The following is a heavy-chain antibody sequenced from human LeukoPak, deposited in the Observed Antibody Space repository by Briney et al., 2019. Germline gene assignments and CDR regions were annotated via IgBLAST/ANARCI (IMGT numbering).Heavy chain of an antibody. CDR1: GFTFGDYA. J-gene: IGHJ4*02. Sequence: GGSLRLSCTASGFTFGDYAMSCVRQAPGKGLEWVGFIRSKAYGGTTEYAASVKGRFTISRDDSKSIAYLQMNSLKTEDTALYYCTTLMVNDSDLGSYWLHYFNFWGQGTLVTVSS. CDR2: IRSKAYGGTT. V-gene: IGHV3-49*04. D-gene: IGHD3-10*01. CDR3: TTLMVNDSDLGSYWLHYFNF.